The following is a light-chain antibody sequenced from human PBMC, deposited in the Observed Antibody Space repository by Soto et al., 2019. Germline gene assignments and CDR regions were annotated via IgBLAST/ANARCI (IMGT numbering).Light chain of an antibody. V-gene: IGLV1-47*01. Sequence: QSVLTQPPSASGTPGQRVIISSSGSSSNIGSNYVYWYQQLPGTAPKLLIYRNNQRPSGVPDRFSGSKSGTSASLAISGLRSEDEADYYCAAWDDSLSVVVFGGGTKLTVL. CDR2: RNN. CDR3: AAWDDSLSVVV. J-gene: IGLJ2*01. CDR1: SSNIGSNY.